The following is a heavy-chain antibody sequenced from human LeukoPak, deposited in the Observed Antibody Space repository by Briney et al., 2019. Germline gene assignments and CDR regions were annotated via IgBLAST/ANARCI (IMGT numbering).Heavy chain of an antibody. CDR3: ASRTRDGYNSPIEY. Sequence: WSLLLSCAVSGLTFSNHAMNWVRQAPGKGLEDVSGISDSGRDTYYADSLQGRFTISRDNAKNTLYLQLNSLRAEDTAEYYCASRTRDGYNSPIEYWGQGTRVTVST. V-gene: IGHV3-23*01. CDR1: GLTFSNHA. CDR2: ISDSGRDT. D-gene: IGHD5-24*01. J-gene: IGHJ4*02.